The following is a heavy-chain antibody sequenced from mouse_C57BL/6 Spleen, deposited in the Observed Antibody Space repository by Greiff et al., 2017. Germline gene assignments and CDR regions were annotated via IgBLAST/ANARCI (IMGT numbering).Heavy chain of an antibody. D-gene: IGHD2-3*01. CDR2: SRNKANDYTT. J-gene: IGHJ4*01. V-gene: IGHV7-1*01. CDR1: GFTFSDFY. CDR3: ARDNGYYRGAMDY. Sequence: EVKLMESGGGLVQSGRSLRLSCATSGFTFSDFYMEWVRQAPGKGLEWIAASRNKANDYTTEYSASVKGRFIVSRDTSQSILYLQMNALRAEDTAMYYCARDNGYYRGAMDYWGQGTSVTVSS.